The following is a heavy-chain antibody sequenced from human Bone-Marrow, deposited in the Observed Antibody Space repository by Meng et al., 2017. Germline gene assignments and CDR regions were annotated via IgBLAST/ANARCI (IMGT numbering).Heavy chain of an antibody. D-gene: IGHD5-12*01. CDR3: ARERSLVSGYDHKYFDY. CDR2: IIPIFGTA. Sequence: SVKVSCKASGGTFSSYAISWVRQAPGQGLEWMGGIIPIFGTANYAQKFQGRVTITTDESTGTAYMELSSLRSEDTAVYYCARERSLVSGYDHKYFDYWGQGTLVTVS. J-gene: IGHJ4*02. CDR1: GGTFSSYA. V-gene: IGHV1-69*05.